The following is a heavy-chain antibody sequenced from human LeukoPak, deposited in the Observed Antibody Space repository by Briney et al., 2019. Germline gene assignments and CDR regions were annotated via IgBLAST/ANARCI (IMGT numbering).Heavy chain of an antibody. CDR2: INHSGST. CDR1: GGSISGYY. V-gene: IGHV4-34*01. J-gene: IGHJ5*02. CDR3: ARTRHLRNWFDP. Sequence: SETLSLTCTVSGGSISGYYWSWIRQPPGKGLEWIGEINHSGSTNYNPSLKSRVTISVDTSKNQFSLKLSSVTAADTAVYYCARTRHLRNWFDPWGQGTLVTVSS.